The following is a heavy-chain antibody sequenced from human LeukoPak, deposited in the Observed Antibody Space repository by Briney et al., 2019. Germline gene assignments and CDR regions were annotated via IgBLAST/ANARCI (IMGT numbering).Heavy chain of an antibody. CDR1: GGSISSYY. CDR2: IYYSGST. J-gene: IGHJ5*02. Sequence: PSETLSLTCTVSGGSISSYYWSWIRQPPGKGLEWIGYIYYSGSTNYNPSLKSRVTISVDTSNNQFSLKLSSVTAADTAVYYCAREAVVAATNWFDPWGQGTLVTVSS. D-gene: IGHD2-15*01. CDR3: AREAVVAATNWFDP. V-gene: IGHV4-59*01.